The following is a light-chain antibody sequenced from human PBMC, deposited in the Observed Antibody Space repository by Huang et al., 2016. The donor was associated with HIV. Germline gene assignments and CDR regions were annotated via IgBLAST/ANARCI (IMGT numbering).Light chain of an antibody. V-gene: IGKV3-20*01. CDR1: QSVNANY. J-gene: IGKJ2*01. Sequence: EIVLTQSPGTLSLSPGERATLSCGASQSVNANYLAWYQQKPGQPPRLLVYSASSRATGIPDRVSGSGSGTDFTLTINDLEPEDFAVYYCQQYGNSPYTFGQGTRLEI. CDR3: QQYGNSPYT. CDR2: SAS.